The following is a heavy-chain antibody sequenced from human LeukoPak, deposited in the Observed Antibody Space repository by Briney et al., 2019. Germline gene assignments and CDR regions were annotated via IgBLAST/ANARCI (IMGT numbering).Heavy chain of an antibody. CDR1: GSSFTSYW. V-gene: IGHV5-10-1*01. CDR2: MDPSDSYT. CDR3: ASVFDYDDAFDI. Sequence: GESLKISCQGSGSSFTSYWISWVRQLPGKGLEWMGRMDPSDSYTNYSPSFQGHVTISADKSISTAYLQWSSLKASDNAMYYCASVFDYDDAFDIWGQGTMVTVSS. D-gene: IGHD3-9*01. J-gene: IGHJ3*02.